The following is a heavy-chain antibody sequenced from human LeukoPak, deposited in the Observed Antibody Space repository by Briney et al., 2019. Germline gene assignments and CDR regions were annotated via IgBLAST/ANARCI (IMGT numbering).Heavy chain of an antibody. CDR2: ISGSGGST. Sequence: PGGSLRLSCAASGFTFSSYAMSWVRQAPGKGLEWVSAISGSGGSTYYADSVKGRLTISRDNSKNTLYLQMNSLRAEDTAVYYCAKALAPSIAVAGTPIDYWGQGTLVTVSS. D-gene: IGHD6-19*01. CDR1: GFTFSSYA. CDR3: AKALAPSIAVAGTPIDY. V-gene: IGHV3-23*01. J-gene: IGHJ4*02.